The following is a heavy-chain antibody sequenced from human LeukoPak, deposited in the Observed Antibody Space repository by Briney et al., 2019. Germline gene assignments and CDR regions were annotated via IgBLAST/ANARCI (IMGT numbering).Heavy chain of an antibody. D-gene: IGHD3-9*01. Sequence: PGGSLRLSCAASGFTFRNYAMSWVRQSPGKGLEWVSGLSGGAGSTYYAYYTDSVKGRFTISRDNSRNTLYLEMKSLRADDTAVYYCVKFSDILTSYFDHWGQGTLVTVSS. V-gene: IGHV3-23*01. J-gene: IGHJ4*02. CDR1: GFTFRNYA. CDR3: VKFSDILTSYFDH. CDR2: LSGGAGST.